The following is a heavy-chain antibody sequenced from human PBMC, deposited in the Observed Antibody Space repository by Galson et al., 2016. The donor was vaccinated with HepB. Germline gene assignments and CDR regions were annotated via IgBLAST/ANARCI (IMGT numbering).Heavy chain of an antibody. V-gene: IGHV3-23*01. CDR2: INPTGVTT. D-gene: IGHD3-9*01. J-gene: IGHJ4*02. Sequence: SLRLSCAASGFTFSSYVMTWVRQAPGKGLDWVSAINPTGVTTYYADSVKGRFTVSRDNSKNTLNLQMNSLRAEDTAVYYCTTDNLDFWGQGTLVTVSS. CDR1: GFTFSSYV. CDR3: TTDNLDF.